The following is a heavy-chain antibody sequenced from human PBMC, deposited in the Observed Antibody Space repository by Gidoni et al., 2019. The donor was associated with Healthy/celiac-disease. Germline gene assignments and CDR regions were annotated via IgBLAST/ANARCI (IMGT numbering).Heavy chain of an antibody. V-gene: IGHV1-69*01. J-gene: IGHJ6*02. CDR2: IIPIFGTA. CDR1: GGTFSSYA. Sequence: QVQLVQSGAEVKKPGSSVKVSCKASGGTFSSYAISWVRQAPGQGLEWMGGIIPIFGTANYAQKFQGRVTITADESTSTAYMELSSLRSEDTAVYYCARPPIGQYDELESYYYYYGMDVWGQGTTVTVSS. D-gene: IGHD3-16*01. CDR3: ARPPIGQYDELESYYYYYGMDV.